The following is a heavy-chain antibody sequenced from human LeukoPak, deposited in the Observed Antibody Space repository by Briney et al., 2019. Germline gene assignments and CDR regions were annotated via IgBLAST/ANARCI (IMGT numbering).Heavy chain of an antibody. CDR2: ISGSGGST. CDR3: AKLTAGWVVAACDF. D-gene: IGHD5-12*01. J-gene: IGHJ4*02. CDR1: GFTFSSYG. Sequence: GGTLRLSCAASGFTFSSYGMSWVRQPPGKWWEGVLAISGSGGSTYYADSVKGRFTISRDNSKNTLYLQMNGVRAEDTAVYYCAKLTAGWVVAACDFWGQGTLVSVSS. V-gene: IGHV3-23*01.